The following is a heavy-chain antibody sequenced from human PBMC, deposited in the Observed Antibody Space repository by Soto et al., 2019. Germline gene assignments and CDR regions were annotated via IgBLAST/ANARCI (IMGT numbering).Heavy chain of an antibody. CDR1: GFTLSIYS. Sequence: EVQLVESGGGLIQRGGSLRLSCAASGFTLSIYSLNWVRQAPRKGLEWLSYISGSSNTIYYADSVKGRFTISRDNAKNSLYLQMNTFRDGETAVSFCRRGFDLQYGMDVWGQGTTVIVSS. D-gene: IGHD3-10*01. V-gene: IGHV3-48*02. J-gene: IGHJ6*02. CDR3: RRGFDLQYGMDV. CDR2: ISGSSNTI.